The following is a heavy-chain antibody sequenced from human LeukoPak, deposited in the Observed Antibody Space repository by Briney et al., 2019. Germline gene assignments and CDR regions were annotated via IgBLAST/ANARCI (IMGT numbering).Heavy chain of an antibody. V-gene: IGHV3-13*01. CDR2: IGTDGDT. Sequence: PGGSLRLSCAASGFTFSSYDMHWVRQATGKGLEWVSAIGTDGDTYYADSVKGRVTISRENAKNSVYLQMNSLRAGDTAVYYCARGIVGATWPLDYWGQGTLVTVSS. J-gene: IGHJ4*02. CDR1: GFTFSSYD. D-gene: IGHD1-26*01. CDR3: ARGIVGATWPLDY.